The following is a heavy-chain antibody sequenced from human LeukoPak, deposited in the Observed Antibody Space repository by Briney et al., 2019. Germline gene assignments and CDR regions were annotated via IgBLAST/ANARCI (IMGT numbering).Heavy chain of an antibody. J-gene: IGHJ4*02. D-gene: IGHD3-10*01. V-gene: IGHV3-11*04. CDR3: ARVGLNDYGSGTYADY. CDR1: GFTFNDYY. Sequence: GESLRLSCGASGFTFNDYYMTWIRQAPGKGLEWVSYISTHGSIIYYTDSVKGRFAISRDNAKNSLYLQMTTLRAEDTAVYYCARVGLNDYGSGTYADYWGQGTLVTVSS. CDR2: ISTHGSII.